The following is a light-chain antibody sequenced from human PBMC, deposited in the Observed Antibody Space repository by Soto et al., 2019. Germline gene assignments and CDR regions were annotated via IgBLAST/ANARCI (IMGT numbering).Light chain of an antibody. CDR3: QSYDSSLSGWV. J-gene: IGLJ3*02. Sequence: QSVLTQPPSVSGAPGQRGTISCIGARYDVHWYQHFPGTAPKVLISGNTNRPSGVPDRFSGSKSGASASLAITGLQPEDEAVYYCQSYDSSLSGWVFGGGTKLTVL. V-gene: IGLV1-40*01. CDR1: GARYD. CDR2: GNT.